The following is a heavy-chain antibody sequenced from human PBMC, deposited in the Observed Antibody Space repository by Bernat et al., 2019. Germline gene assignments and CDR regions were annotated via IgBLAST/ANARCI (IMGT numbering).Heavy chain of an antibody. D-gene: IGHD5-18*01. CDR1: GGSISSSSYY. J-gene: IGHJ4*02. V-gene: IGHV4-39*01. Sequence: QLQLQESGPGLVKPSETLSLTCTVSGGSISSSSYYWGWIRQPPGKGLEWIGSIYYSGSTYYNPSLKSRVTISVDTSKNQFSLKLSSVTAADTAVYYCVRRIRLCLLVDYWGQGTLATVS. CDR3: VRRIRLCLLVDY. CDR2: IYYSGST.